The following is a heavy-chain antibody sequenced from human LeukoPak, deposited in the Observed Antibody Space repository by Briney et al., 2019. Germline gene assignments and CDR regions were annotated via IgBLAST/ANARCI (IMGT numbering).Heavy chain of an antibody. J-gene: IGHJ4*02. CDR1: GGSISSHY. CDR2: TYYSGST. D-gene: IGHD3-16*01. V-gene: IGHV4-59*11. CDR3: ARYGYVWRSDY. Sequence: SETLSLTCTVSGGSISSHYWSWIRQPPGKGLEWIGYTYYSGSTNYNPALKTRVTISVDTSKNQFSLKWSSETAADTAVYYCARYGYVWRSDYWGQGSLATV.